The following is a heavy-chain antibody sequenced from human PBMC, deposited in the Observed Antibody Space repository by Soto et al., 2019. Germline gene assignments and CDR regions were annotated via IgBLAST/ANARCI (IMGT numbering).Heavy chain of an antibody. D-gene: IGHD6-13*01. CDR2: IYYSGST. Sequence: PSETLSLTCTVSGGSISSYYWSWIRQPPGKGLEWIGYIYYSGSTNYNPSLKSRVTISVDTSKNQFSLKLSSVTAADTAVYYCARQIAAPRPVLGAFDIWGQGTMVTVSS. CDR3: ARQIAAPRPVLGAFDI. V-gene: IGHV4-59*01. CDR1: GGSISSYY. J-gene: IGHJ3*02.